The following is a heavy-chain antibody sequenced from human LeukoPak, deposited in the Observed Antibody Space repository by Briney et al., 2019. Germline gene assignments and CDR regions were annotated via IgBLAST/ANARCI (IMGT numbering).Heavy chain of an antibody. CDR2: ISFDGTNK. CDR3: ATDYGDYEPIDY. V-gene: IGHV3-30*04. Sequence: GGSLRLSCTASGVSLSNYAMHWVRRPPGRGLEWVAVISFDGTNKYYGDSVEGRFSVSRDNSKNTLYLQMNSLRPDDTAMYYCATDYGDYEPIDYWGQGTLVTVSS. J-gene: IGHJ4*02. D-gene: IGHD4-17*01. CDR1: GVSLSNYA.